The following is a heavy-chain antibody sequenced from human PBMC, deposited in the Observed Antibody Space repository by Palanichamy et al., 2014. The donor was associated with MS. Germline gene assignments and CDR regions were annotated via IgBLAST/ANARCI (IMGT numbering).Heavy chain of an antibody. CDR3: ARREYSGYQHGWFES. CDR1: GYNFSIYW. CDR2: IYPGDSDT. V-gene: IGHV5-51*01. D-gene: IGHD5-12*01. Sequence: EVQLVQSGAEVKKPGESLKISCQTSGYNFSIYWIAWVRQMPGKGLEWMGIIYPGDSDTIYSPSLQGQVTMSVDKSKTTTYLQWSSLKDSDSGMYYCARREYSGYQHGWFESWGLGTPVTVSS. J-gene: IGHJ5*01.